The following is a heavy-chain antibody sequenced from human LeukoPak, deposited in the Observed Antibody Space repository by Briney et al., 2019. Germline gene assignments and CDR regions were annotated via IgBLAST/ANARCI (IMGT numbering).Heavy chain of an antibody. V-gene: IGHV4-59*01. J-gene: IGHJ5*02. D-gene: IGHD1-1*01. CDR2: ISYSGST. CDR3: AREGTAGTNLNWFDP. CDR1: GGYISSYY. Sequence: SETLSLTCTDSGGYISSYYWSWIRQPPGKGLEWIGYISYSGSTNFNPSLKSRVTISVDTSKNQFSLKLSSVTAADTAVYYCAREGTAGTNLNWFDPWGQGTLVTVSS.